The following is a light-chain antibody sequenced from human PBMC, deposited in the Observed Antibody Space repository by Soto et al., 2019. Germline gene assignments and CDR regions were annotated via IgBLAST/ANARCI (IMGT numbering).Light chain of an antibody. J-gene: IGKJ1*01. Sequence: EIVMTQSPATLSVSPGERVTLSCRASQSVSNNLAWYQQQPGQAPRLLIYGASTTATGIPARFSGSGSGTEFTLTISSLQSEDFAVYYCLHYKDWPRWTFGQGTNVDIK. CDR1: QSVSNN. V-gene: IGKV3-15*01. CDR2: GAS. CDR3: LHYKDWPRWT.